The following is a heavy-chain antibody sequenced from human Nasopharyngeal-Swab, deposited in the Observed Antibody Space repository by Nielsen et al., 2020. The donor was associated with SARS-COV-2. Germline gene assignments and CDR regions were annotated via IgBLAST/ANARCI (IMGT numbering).Heavy chain of an antibody. V-gene: IGHV1-24*01. Sequence: ASVKVTFKVSGYTLTDLSMHWVRQAPGKGLAWMGGFDPEDGETIYVQKFQGRVTMTEDTSTDTAYMELSSLRSEDTAVYYCATAEMVPGIAVAGNSAEYFQHWGQGTLVTVSS. CDR1: GYTLTDLS. D-gene: IGHD6-19*01. CDR3: ATAEMVPGIAVAGNSAEYFQH. J-gene: IGHJ1*01. CDR2: FDPEDGET.